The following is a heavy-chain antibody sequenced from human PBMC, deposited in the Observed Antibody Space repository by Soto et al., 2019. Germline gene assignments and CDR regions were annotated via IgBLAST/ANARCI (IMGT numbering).Heavy chain of an antibody. CDR1: GASLDSTNYY. J-gene: IGHJ4*02. CDR2: IYYGGIT. Sequence: PSETLSLTCTVSGASLDSTNYYWIWIRQPPGKGLEWIGYIYYGGITYYNPSLKSRLTMSLDTSKNQFSLRLTSVTAADTAVYFCAREIEYYHSGGYYYYYFDSWGQGTQVTVSS. V-gene: IGHV4-30-4*01. D-gene: IGHD3-22*01. CDR3: AREIEYYHSGGYYYYYFDS.